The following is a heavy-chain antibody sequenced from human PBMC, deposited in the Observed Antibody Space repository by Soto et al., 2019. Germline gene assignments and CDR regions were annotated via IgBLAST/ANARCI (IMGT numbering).Heavy chain of an antibody. CDR1: GFSFNSYV. D-gene: IGHD3-22*01. V-gene: IGHV3-30-3*01. Sequence: QVQLVESGGDVVQPGRSLRLSCAASGFSFNSYVMHWVRQAPGKGLEWVALMSHDGNKQYVDSVRERFTISRDNSKNKWNLEMNSLRAEDTAVYYCAREDESSGHAGTFRHWGQGTLVTVSP. J-gene: IGHJ1*01. CDR3: AREDESSGHAGTFRH. CDR2: MSHDGNK.